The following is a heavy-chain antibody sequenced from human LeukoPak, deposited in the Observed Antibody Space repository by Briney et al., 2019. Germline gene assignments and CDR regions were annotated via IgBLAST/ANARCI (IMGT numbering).Heavy chain of an antibody. Sequence: GGSLRLSCSASGFTFSNYGMHWVRQAPGKGLEWLTVISSDGSHKFYGDSVTGRFTISRDNSKNTLYLQMNSLRPEDTAVYYCAKDPGHCSGGSCYSILDYWGQGTLVTVSS. CDR1: GFTFSNYG. D-gene: IGHD2-15*01. CDR2: ISSDGSHK. V-gene: IGHV3-30*18. CDR3: AKDPGHCSGGSCYSILDY. J-gene: IGHJ4*02.